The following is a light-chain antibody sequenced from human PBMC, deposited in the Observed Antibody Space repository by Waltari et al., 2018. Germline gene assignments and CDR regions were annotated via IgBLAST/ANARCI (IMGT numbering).Light chain of an antibody. CDR1: QNIYSN. J-gene: IGKJ1*01. Sequence: DIQMTQSPSSLSASVGDRVTITCRASQNIYSNLNWDQQKPGKAPKVLIYEASSLQSGVPSRFRGSGSGTDFTLTINSLRPEEFATYYCQQSYNTPRTFGRGTKVEVK. V-gene: IGKV1-39*01. CDR3: QQSYNTPRT. CDR2: EAS.